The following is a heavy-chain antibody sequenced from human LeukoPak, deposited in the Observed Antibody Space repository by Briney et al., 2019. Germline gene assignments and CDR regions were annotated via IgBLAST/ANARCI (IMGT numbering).Heavy chain of an antibody. CDR3: ARPSTISNRFVYYYYMDV. D-gene: IGHD1-14*01. CDR1: GYTFTDYY. V-gene: IGHV1-2*02. CDR2: INPNSGDA. J-gene: IGHJ6*03. Sequence: GASVKVSCKASGYTFTDYYMHWVRQAPGQGLEWMGWINPNSGDANYAQTFQGRVTLTRDTSINTAYMELSRLRSDDTAVYYCARPSTISNRFVYYYYMDVWGKGXTVTXSS.